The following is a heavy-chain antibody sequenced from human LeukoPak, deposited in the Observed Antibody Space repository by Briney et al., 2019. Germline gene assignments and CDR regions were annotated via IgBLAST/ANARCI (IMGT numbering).Heavy chain of an antibody. CDR1: GGSISSSGYY. D-gene: IGHD1-26*01. CDR2: IYYSGST. CDR3: ARHEYSGSYYGLSWFDP. V-gene: IGHV4-39*01. J-gene: IGHJ5*02. Sequence: PSETLSLTCTVSGGSISSSGYYWGWIRQPPGKGLEWIASIYYSGSTYYNPSLKSRVTISVDTSKNQLSLKLSSLTAADTAVYYCARHEYSGSYYGLSWFDPWGQGTLVTVAS.